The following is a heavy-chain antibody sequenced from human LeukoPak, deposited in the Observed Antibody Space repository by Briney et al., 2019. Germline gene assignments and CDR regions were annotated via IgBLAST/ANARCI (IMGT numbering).Heavy chain of an antibody. CDR1: GYSFTSCW. V-gene: IGHV5-51*01. J-gene: IGHJ4*02. D-gene: IGHD5-18*01. Sequence: GESLKISCKGSGYSFTSCWIGWVRQMPGKGLEWMGIIYPGDSDTRYSPSFQGQVTISADKSISTAYLQWSSLKASDTAMYYCARHGTGNTAMEANDYWGQGTLVTVSS. CDR2: IYPGDSDT. CDR3: ARHGTGNTAMEANDY.